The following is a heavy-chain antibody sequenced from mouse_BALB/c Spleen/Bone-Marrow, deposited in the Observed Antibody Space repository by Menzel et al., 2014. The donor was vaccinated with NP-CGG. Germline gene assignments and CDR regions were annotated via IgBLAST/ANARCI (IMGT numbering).Heavy chain of an antibody. CDR3: ARRLRTGGYYAMDY. Sequence: VKLVESGPGLVAPSQSLSITCTVSGFSLTSYGVHWVRQPPGKGLEWLGVIWAGGSTNYNSALMSRLSISKDNSKSQVFLKMNSLQTDDTAMYYCARRLRTGGYYAMDYWGQGTPVTAST. D-gene: IGHD1-2*01. V-gene: IGHV2-9*02. CDR2: IWAGGST. J-gene: IGHJ4*01. CDR1: GFSLTSYG.